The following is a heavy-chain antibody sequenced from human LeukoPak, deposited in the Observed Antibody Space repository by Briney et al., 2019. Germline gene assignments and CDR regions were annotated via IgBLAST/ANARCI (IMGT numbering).Heavy chain of an antibody. CDR3: AREARYYSDSGDSHVRAFDV. CDR2: IYFSGST. Sequence: SETLSLTCTVSGASLSGGGHYWSWVRQHPEKGLELISYIYFSGSTYYNPSLSRRLTVSLDTSKNQFSLKLTSVTAADTAVYYCAREARYYSDSGDSHVRAFDVWGQGTVVTVSS. D-gene: IGHD3-22*01. J-gene: IGHJ3*01. V-gene: IGHV4-31*03. CDR1: GASLSGGGHY.